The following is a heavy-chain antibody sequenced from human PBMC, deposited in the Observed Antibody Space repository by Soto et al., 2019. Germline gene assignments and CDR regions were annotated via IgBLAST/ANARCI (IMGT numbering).Heavy chain of an antibody. CDR2: INSDGSST. V-gene: IGHV3-74*01. J-gene: IGHJ4*02. Sequence: EVQLVESGGGLVQPGGSLRLSCAASGFTFSSYWLHWVRQAPGKWLVWVSSINSDGSSTGYADSVKGRFTISRDNAKKALYLQMNSLRAEDTAVYYCVRTSLVVASATREDYWGQGTLVTVSS. D-gene: IGHD2-15*01. CDR1: GFTFSSYW. CDR3: VRTSLVVASATREDY.